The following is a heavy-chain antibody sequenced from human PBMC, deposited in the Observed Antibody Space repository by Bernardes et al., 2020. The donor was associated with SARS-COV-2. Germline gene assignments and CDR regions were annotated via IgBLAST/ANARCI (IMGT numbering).Heavy chain of an antibody. Sequence: LRLSCAASGFTFSDYYMSWIRQAPGKGLEWVSYISSSGSTIYYADSVKGRFTISRDNAKNSLYLQMNSLRAEDTAVYYCARDLIVATTYYYGMDVWGQGTTVTVSS. CDR2: ISSSGSTI. D-gene: IGHD5-12*01. CDR1: GFTFSDYY. V-gene: IGHV3-11*01. CDR3: ARDLIVATTYYYGMDV. J-gene: IGHJ6*02.